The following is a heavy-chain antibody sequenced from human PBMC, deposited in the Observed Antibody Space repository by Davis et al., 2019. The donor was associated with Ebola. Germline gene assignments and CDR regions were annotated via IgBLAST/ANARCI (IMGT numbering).Heavy chain of an antibody. CDR3: ARAGVGATFFDS. J-gene: IGHJ4*02. CDR2: IYYTGST. V-gene: IGHV4-61*01. CDR1: GGSVSSGSYY. D-gene: IGHD1-26*01. Sequence: MPSETLSLTCIVSGGSVSSGSYYWSWIRQPPGKGLEWIGYIYYTGSTNYNPSLKSRVTILVDTSKNQFSLKVSSVTAADTAVYYCARAGVGATFFDSWGQGTLVTVSS.